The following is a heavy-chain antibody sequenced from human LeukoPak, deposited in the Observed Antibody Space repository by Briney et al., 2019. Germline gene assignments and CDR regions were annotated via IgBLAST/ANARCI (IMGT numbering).Heavy chain of an antibody. CDR2: ISNSNSYI. CDR3: ARGPARCRAILYFDY. J-gene: IGHJ4*02. CDR1: GFTFSTYS. Sequence: GGSLRLSCAASGFTFSTYSMNWVRQAPGKGLEWVSSISNSNSYIYYAESVKGRFTISRDNAKNSLYLQMNSLRAEDTAVYYCARGPARCRAILYFDYWGQGTLVTVSS. V-gene: IGHV3-21*01. D-gene: IGHD3-16*01.